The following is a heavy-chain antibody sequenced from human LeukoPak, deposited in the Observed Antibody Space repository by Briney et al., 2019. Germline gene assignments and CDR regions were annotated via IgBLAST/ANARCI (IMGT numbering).Heavy chain of an antibody. D-gene: IGHD2-15*01. CDR2: ITGSGGSA. Sequence: GGSLRLSCAASGFTFTNYAMSWGRQAPGEGLEWGSAITGSGGSAYYAGSVKGRFTITRDNSKNTLYLQMNSLRAEDTAIYYCASRYCSGGSCYNRYYFDYWGQGTLVTVSS. CDR1: GFTFTNYA. J-gene: IGHJ4*02. V-gene: IGHV3-23*01. CDR3: ASRYCSGGSCYNRYYFDY.